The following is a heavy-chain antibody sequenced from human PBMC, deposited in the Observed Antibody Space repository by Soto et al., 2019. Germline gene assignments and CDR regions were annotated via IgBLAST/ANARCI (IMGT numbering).Heavy chain of an antibody. Sequence: QVQLVQSGAEVKKRGASVKVSCKASGYTVTSYGSRWVRQAPEQGLEWMGWINAYNGNTSYAQKLQGRVTMTTDTSTSTAYMELRSLRSDDTAVYYCARDVGYGLIDYWGQGTLVTVSS. CDR3: ARDVGYGLIDY. D-gene: IGHD5-18*01. J-gene: IGHJ4*02. CDR1: GYTVTSYG. V-gene: IGHV1-18*01. CDR2: INAYNGNT.